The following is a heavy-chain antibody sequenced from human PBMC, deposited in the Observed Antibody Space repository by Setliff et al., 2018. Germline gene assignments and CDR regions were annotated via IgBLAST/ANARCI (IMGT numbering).Heavy chain of an antibody. CDR3: ARYDSSGYHYYYGMDV. CDR1: GYSFTSYW. V-gene: IGHV5-51*01. CDR2: IYPGDSDT. Sequence: GESQKISCKGSGYSFTSYWIGWVRQMPGKGLEWMGIIYPGDSDTRYSPSFQGQVTISADKSISTAYLQWSSLKASDTAMYYCARYDSSGYHYYYGMDVWGQGATVTVSS. J-gene: IGHJ6*02. D-gene: IGHD3-22*01.